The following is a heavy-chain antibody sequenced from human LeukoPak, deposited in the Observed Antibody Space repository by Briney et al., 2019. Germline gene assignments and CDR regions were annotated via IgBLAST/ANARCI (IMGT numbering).Heavy chain of an antibody. V-gene: IGHV4-59*01. CDR1: GASITTYY. CDR2: IYFSGTT. D-gene: IGHD3-10*01. CDR3: ARDYGPFGV. Sequence: PSETLSLTCTVSGASITTYYWSLIRQPPGKGLEWIGYIYFSGTTNYNPSLKSRVTISLDASNKQFSLRLNSVTAADTAVYYCARDYGPFGVWGQGTTVTVSS. J-gene: IGHJ6*02.